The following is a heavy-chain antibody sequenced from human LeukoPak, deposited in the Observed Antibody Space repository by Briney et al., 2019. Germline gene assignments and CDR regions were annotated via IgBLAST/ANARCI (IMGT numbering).Heavy chain of an antibody. J-gene: IGHJ4*02. CDR2: IYYSGST. CDR3: ATGRYGSGSYYTALVY. Sequence: SETLSLTCTVSGGSISSYYRSWIRQPPGKGLEWIGYIYYSGSTNYNPSLKSRVTISVDTSKNQFSLKLSSVTAADTAVYYCATGRYGSGSYYTALVYWGQGTLVTVSS. CDR1: GGSISSYY. V-gene: IGHV4-59*08. D-gene: IGHD3-10*01.